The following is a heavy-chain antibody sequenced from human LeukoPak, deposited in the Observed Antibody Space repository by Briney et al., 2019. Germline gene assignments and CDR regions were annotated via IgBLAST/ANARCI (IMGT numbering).Heavy chain of an antibody. CDR2: INPSGGST. Sequence: GASVKVSCKTSGYTFINYYLHWVRQAPGQGLEWMGIINPSGGSTSYAQKFQGRVTMPRDTSTSTVYMELSSLRSEDTAVYYCARDESTSILWWWGQGTLVTVSS. J-gene: IGHJ1*01. CDR3: ARDESTSILWW. CDR1: GYTFINYY. D-gene: IGHD2-21*01. V-gene: IGHV1-46*01.